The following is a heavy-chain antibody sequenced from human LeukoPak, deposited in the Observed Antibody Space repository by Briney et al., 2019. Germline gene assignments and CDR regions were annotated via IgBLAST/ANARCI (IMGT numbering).Heavy chain of an antibody. D-gene: IGHD3-10*01. J-gene: IGHJ5*02. V-gene: IGHV4-59*01. CDR3: AKHYYGSGSSRGNWFDP. CDR1: GGSISSYY. Sequence: SETLSLTCTVSGGSISSYYWSWIRQPPGKGLEWIGYIYYGGSTNYNPSLKSRVTISVDTSKNQFSLKLSSVTAADTAVYYCAKHYYGSGSSRGNWFDPWGQGTLVTVSS. CDR2: IYYGGST.